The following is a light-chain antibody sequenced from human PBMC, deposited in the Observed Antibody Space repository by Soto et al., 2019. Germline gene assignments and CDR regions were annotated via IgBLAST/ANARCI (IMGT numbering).Light chain of an antibody. V-gene: IGLV2-14*01. CDR1: SSDVGGYNY. CDR3: SSYTSSSTLV. CDR2: DVS. Sequence: QSALTQPASVSGSPGQSITIPCTGTSSDVGGYNYVSWYQQHPGKTPKLMIYDVSDRPSGVSYRFSGSKSGNTASLTISGLQAEDEADYYCSSYTSSSTLVFGGGTQLTVL. J-gene: IGLJ2*01.